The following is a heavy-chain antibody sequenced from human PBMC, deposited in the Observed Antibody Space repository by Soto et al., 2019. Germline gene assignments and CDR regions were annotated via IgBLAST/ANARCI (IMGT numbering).Heavy chain of an antibody. CDR3: AKGLVDCSGAACFD. CDR1: GFTFRSYV. V-gene: IGHV3-23*01. J-gene: IGHJ4*02. CDR2: ISGTVGYT. D-gene: IGHD2-15*01. Sequence: EVQLLESGGAWVQPGGSLRLSCAASGFTFRSYVMTWVRQAPGKGRGWVSGISGTVGYTYYADSVRGRFTISRDNSKNTLYLQMDSLTGEDTARYYCAKGLVDCSGAACFDWGQGTLVTVSS.